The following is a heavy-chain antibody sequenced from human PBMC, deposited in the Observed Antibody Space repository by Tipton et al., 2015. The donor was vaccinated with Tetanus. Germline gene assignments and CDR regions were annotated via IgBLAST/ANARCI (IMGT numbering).Heavy chain of an antibody. CDR2: ISWSGHSI. V-gene: IGHV3-9*01. CDR1: GFTFNDYA. Sequence: SLRLSCAAAGFTFNDYAMHWVRQAPGKGLEWASSISWSGHSIGYADSVKGRFTISRDNAKNSLYLQMNSLRVEDTALYYCTKDSGTGLITSDWFYYFDSWGQGTLVTVSS. D-gene: IGHD3-9*01. J-gene: IGHJ4*02. CDR3: TKDSGTGLITSDWFYYFDS.